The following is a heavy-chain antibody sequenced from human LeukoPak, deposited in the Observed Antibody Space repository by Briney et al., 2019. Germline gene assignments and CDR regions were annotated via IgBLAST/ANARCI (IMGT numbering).Heavy chain of an antibody. CDR1: GSTFSNAW. CDR3: TTDLSYTMVRGVIVN. Sequence: GGSLRLSCAASGSTFSNAWMSWVRQAPGKGLEWVGRIKSKTDGGTTDYAAPVKGRFTISRDDSKNTLYLQMNSLKTEDTAVYYCTTDLSYTMVRGVIVNWGQGTLVTVSS. D-gene: IGHD3-10*01. J-gene: IGHJ4*02. CDR2: IKSKTDGGTT. V-gene: IGHV3-15*01.